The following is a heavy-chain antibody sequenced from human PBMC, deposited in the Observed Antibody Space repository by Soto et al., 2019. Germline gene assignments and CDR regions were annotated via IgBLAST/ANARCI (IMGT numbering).Heavy chain of an antibody. V-gene: IGHV5-10-1*01. CDR2: IDPSDSYT. CDR3: ARASPYYYDSSGYDY. Sequence: GESLKISCNGSGYSFTSYWISWVRQMPGKGLEWMGRIDPSDSYTNYSPSFQGHVTISADKSISTAYLQWSSLKASDTAMYYCARASPYYYDSSGYDYWGQGTLVTVSS. CDR1: GYSFTSYW. J-gene: IGHJ4*02. D-gene: IGHD3-22*01.